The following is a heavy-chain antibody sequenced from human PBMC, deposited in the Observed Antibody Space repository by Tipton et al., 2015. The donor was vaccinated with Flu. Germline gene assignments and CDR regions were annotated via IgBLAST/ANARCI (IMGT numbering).Heavy chain of an antibody. D-gene: IGHD6-13*01. CDR2: IYYSGST. Sequence: TLSLTCTVSGGSISSSSYYWGWIRQPPGKGLEWIGSIYYSGSTYYNPSLKSRVTISVDTSKNQFSLKLSSVTAADTAVYYCARRGLGSSSWYDWLDWFDPWGQGTLVTVSS. J-gene: IGHJ5*02. CDR1: GGSISSSSYY. CDR3: ARRGLGSSSWYDWLDWFDP. V-gene: IGHV4-39*07.